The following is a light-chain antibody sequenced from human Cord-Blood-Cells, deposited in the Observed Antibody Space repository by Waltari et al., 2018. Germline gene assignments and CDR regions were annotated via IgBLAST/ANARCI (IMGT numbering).Light chain of an antibody. CDR1: SIGVGAYNY. V-gene: IGLV2-14*01. J-gene: IGLJ2*01. CDR2: EIS. CDR3: SSYTSSSTLVV. Sequence: QTALTQPASVSGSPGLSTTIPSPGTSIGVGAYNYVSCYQQHPGTAPKLMIYEISNRPSGVSNRFSGAKSGNTASLTISGLQAEDEADYYCSSYTSSSTLVVFGGGTKLTVL.